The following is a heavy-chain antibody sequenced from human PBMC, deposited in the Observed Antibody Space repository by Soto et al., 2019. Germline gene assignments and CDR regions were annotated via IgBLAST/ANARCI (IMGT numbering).Heavy chain of an antibody. J-gene: IGHJ4*02. V-gene: IGHV1-58*01. CDR3: AAVPFYDSSGYYYY. D-gene: IGHD3-22*01. Sequence: ASVKVSCKASGFTFTSSAVQWVRQARGQRLEWIGWIVVGSGNTNYAQKFQERVTITRDMSTSTAYMELSSLRSEDTAVYYCAAVPFYDSSGYYYYWGQGTLVTVSS. CDR1: GFTFTSSA. CDR2: IVVGSGNT.